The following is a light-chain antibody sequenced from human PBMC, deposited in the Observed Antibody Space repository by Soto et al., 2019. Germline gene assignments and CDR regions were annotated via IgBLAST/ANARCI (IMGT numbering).Light chain of an antibody. CDR2: GAS. Sequence: EIVLTQSPGTLSLSPGERATLSCRASQSVSSSYLAWYQQKPGQAPRLLIYGASSRATGIPDRFSGSGSGTDVTLTISRREPEDFAVYYCQQYGSSGWTFGQGTKVEIK. CDR1: QSVSSSY. CDR3: QQYGSSGWT. V-gene: IGKV3-20*01. J-gene: IGKJ1*01.